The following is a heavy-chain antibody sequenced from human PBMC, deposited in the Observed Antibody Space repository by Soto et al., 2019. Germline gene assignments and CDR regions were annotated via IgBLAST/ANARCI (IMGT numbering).Heavy chain of an antibody. CDR2: MYSGDSDT. CDR3: ARQMATVTFSYYYGMDV. D-gene: IGHD4-4*01. CDR1: GYSFTNFW. Sequence: WEYLKISCKRSGYSFTNFWIGWVRQMPAHGLECMGVMYSGDSDTRYSPSFQGQVAISADKSISTAYLQWSSLNASDTAMYYCARQMATVTFSYYYGMDVWGQGTTVTVSS. V-gene: IGHV5-51*01. J-gene: IGHJ6*02.